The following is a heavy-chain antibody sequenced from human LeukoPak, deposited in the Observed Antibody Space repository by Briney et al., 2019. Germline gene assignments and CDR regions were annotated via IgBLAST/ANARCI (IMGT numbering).Heavy chain of an antibody. CDR1: GFTFSDYN. CDR3: ARCSGWAFKN. D-gene: IGHD6-19*01. V-gene: IGHV3-11*04. Sequence: GGSLRLSCAASGFTFSDYNMRWIRQAPGKGLEWVSSISRSGSTKYYADSVKGRFTISRDSAKNSLYLQMDSLRAEDTAIYYCARCSGWAFKNWGQGNLVTVSS. CDR2: ISRSGSTK. J-gene: IGHJ4*02.